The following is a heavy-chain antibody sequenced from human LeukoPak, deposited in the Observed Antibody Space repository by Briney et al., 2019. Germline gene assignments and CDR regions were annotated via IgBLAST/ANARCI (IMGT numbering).Heavy chain of an antibody. CDR3: ARSAMVRGFDY. V-gene: IGHV3-48*03. J-gene: IGHJ4*02. CDR2: ISNSGDSS. D-gene: IGHD3-10*01. CDR1: GFTFGHYE. Sequence: GGSLRLSCAASGFTFGHYEMNWVRQAPGKGLEWLSFISNSGDSSNYADSVKGRFTVSRDNAKNSLYLVLNSLRADDTALYFCARSAMVRGFDYWGQGTRVTVSS.